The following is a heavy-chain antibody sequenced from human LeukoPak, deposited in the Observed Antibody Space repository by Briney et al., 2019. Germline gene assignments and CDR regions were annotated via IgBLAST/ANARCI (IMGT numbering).Heavy chain of an antibody. CDR1: GGTFSSYA. CDR3: AIGPYCSGGSCYSFFDY. J-gene: IGHJ4*02. Sequence: GASVKVSCKASGGTFSSYAISWVRQAPGQGLEWMGGIIPIFGTANYAQKFQGRVTITADESTSTAYMELSSLRSEDTAVYYCAIGPYCSGGSCYSFFDYWGQGTLATVSS. V-gene: IGHV1-69*13. D-gene: IGHD2-15*01. CDR2: IIPIFGTA.